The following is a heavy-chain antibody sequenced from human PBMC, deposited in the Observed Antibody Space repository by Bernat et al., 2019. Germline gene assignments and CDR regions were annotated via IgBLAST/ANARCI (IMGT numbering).Heavy chain of an antibody. Sequence: EVQVVESGGDLVQPGGSLRLSCVASGFTVSTNAVSWVRQAPGKGLEWVSFIHNSGTTHYADYEKGRFTIPRVNARNTVYLQVNSVRVEDTAVYYCRGYGGNSVWGQGTLVTVSS. J-gene: IGHJ4*02. CDR2: IHNSGTT. CDR3: RGYGGNSV. V-gene: IGHV3-66*01. CDR1: GFTVSTNA. D-gene: IGHD5-12*01.